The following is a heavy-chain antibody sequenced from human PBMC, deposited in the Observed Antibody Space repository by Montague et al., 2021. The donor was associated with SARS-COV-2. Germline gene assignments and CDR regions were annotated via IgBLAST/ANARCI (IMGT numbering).Heavy chain of an antibody. Sequence: TLSLTCTVSGGSISSGSYYWSWLRQPAGKGLEWIGRIYTSGSPNYNPSLKSRVTISVDTSKNQFSLKLSSVTAADTAVYYCARDRPPVATTFYYYYYGMDVWGQGTTVTVSS. CDR3: ARDRPPVATTFYYYYYGMDV. CDR1: GGSISSGSYY. J-gene: IGHJ6*02. D-gene: IGHD5-12*01. CDR2: IYTSGSP. V-gene: IGHV4-61*02.